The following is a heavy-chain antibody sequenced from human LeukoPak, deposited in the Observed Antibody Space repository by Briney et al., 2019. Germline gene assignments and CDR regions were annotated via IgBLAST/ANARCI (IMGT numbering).Heavy chain of an antibody. J-gene: IGHJ4*02. V-gene: IGHV3-53*01. D-gene: IGHD5-24*01. Sequence: GGSLRLSCAASGFTFSSYAMSWVRQAPGKGLEWVSVIYSGGSANYADSVKGRFTISRDNSKNTLYLQMNSLRAEDTAVYYCARGDRDGYNYFDYWGQGTLVTVSS. CDR1: GFTFSSYA. CDR2: IYSGGSA. CDR3: ARGDRDGYNYFDY.